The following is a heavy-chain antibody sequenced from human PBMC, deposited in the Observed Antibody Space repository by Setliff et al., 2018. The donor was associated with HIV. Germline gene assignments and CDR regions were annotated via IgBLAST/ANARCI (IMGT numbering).Heavy chain of an antibody. CDR1: GYTFTAYY. Sequence: GASVKVSCKTSGYTFTAYYIYWVRQAPGHGLELMGRIHPNTGSTNYLQKFQGRVSITRDTSMSTVYMTLTGLTSDDTAVYYCAKQGYADSLYAFDVWGQGTMVTV. CDR3: AKQGYADSLYAFDV. D-gene: IGHD3-16*01. V-gene: IGHV1-2*06. CDR2: IHPNTGST. J-gene: IGHJ3*01.